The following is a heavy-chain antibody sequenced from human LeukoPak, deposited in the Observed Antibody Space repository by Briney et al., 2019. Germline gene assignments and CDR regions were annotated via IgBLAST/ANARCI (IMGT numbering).Heavy chain of an antibody. CDR2: INPNSGGT. CDR1: GYTFTGYY. CDR3: ARDWIGCSSTSCYHYYYYGMDV. J-gene: IGHJ6*02. D-gene: IGHD2-2*01. Sequence: ASVKVSCKASGYTFTGYYMHWVRQAPGQGLEWMGRINPNSGGTNYAQKLQGRVTMTTDTSTSTAYMELRSLRSDDTAVYYCARDWIGCSSTSCYHYYYYGMDVWGQGTTVTVSS. V-gene: IGHV1-2*06.